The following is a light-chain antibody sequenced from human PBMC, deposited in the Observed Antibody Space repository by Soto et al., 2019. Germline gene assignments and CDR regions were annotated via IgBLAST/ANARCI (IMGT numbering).Light chain of an antibody. J-gene: IGKJ4*01. V-gene: IGKV1-39*01. CDR1: QSISSY. Sequence: DLQMTQSPSSVSASVGDRVTITCRASQSISSYLNWYQQKPGKAPKLLIYAASSLQSGVPSRFSGSGSGTDFTLTISSLQPEDFATYYCQQSYSTPLTFGGGTKVDI. CDR3: QQSYSTPLT. CDR2: AAS.